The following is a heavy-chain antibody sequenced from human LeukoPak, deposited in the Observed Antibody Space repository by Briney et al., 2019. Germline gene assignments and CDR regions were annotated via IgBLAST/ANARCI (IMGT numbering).Heavy chain of an antibody. CDR3: ARDGYSSSYSYYMGV. CDR2: ISGNGGST. J-gene: IGHJ6*03. V-gene: IGHV3-64*01. Sequence: GSLRLSCAASGFTFSSYTVHWVRQAPGKGLEYVSGISGNGGSTHYANSVRGRFTISRDNSKNTLYLQMGSLSAEDMAVYYCARDGYSSSYSYYMGVWGKGTTVTASS. CDR1: GFTFSSYT. D-gene: IGHD6-13*01.